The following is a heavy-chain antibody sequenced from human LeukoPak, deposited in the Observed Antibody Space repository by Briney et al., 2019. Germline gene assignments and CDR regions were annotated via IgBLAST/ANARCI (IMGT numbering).Heavy chain of an antibody. D-gene: IGHD6-6*01. Sequence: GRSLRLSCAASGFTFSGYAMHWVRQAPGKGLEWVALISYDGGSNKYYADSGKGRFTISRDNSKNTLCLQMNSLRAEDTAVYYCAREERGHLVGYWGQGTLVTVSS. V-gene: IGHV3-30-3*01. CDR3: AREERGHLVGY. CDR1: GFTFSGYA. J-gene: IGHJ4*02. CDR2: ISYDGGSNK.